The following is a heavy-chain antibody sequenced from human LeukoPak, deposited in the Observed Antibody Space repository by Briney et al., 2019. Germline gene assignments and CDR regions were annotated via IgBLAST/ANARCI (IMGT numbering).Heavy chain of an antibody. CDR1: GYTFTGYY. CDR3: ARSNFWSGRGYF. D-gene: IGHD3-3*01. CDR2: INLNSGGT. J-gene: IGHJ4*02. Sequence: ASVKVSCKASGYTFTGYYMHWVRQAPGQGLEWMGWINLNSGGTNYAQKFQGRVTMTRDTSISTAYMELSRLRSDDTAVYYCARSNFWSGRGYFWGQGTLVTVSS. V-gene: IGHV1-2*02.